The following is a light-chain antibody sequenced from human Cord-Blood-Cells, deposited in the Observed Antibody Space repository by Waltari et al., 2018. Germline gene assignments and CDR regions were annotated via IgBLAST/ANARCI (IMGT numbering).Light chain of an antibody. Sequence: QSALTQPASVSGSPGQSITISCTGTSSHVGSYNLVSWYQQHPGKAPKLMIYEGSKRPSGVSNRFSGSKSGNTASLTISGLQAEDEADYYCCSYAGSSTFVVFGGGTKLTVI. J-gene: IGLJ2*01. CDR1: SSHVGSYNL. CDR3: CSYAGSSTFVV. CDR2: EGS. V-gene: IGLV2-23*03.